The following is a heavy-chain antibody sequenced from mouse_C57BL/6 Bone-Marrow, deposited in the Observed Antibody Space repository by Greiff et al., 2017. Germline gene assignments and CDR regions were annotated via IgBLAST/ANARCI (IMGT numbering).Heavy chain of an antibody. Sequence: QVQLKQSGPELVKPGASVKISCKASGYAFSSSWMNWVKQRPGKGLEWIGRIYPGDGDTNYNGKFKGKATLTADKSSSTAYMQLCSLTSEDSAVYFCASLYDGYPLYYYAMDYWGQGTSVTVSS. J-gene: IGHJ4*01. CDR2: IYPGDGDT. CDR3: ASLYDGYPLYYYAMDY. CDR1: GYAFSSSW. D-gene: IGHD2-3*01. V-gene: IGHV1-82*01.